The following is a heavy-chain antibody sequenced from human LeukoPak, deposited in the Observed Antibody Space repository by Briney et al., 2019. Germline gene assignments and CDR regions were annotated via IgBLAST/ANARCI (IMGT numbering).Heavy chain of an antibody. V-gene: IGHV3-23*01. Sequence: PGGSLRLSCAASGFTFSSYAMNWVRQAPGKGLEWVSAISGSGGSTYYADSVKGRFTISRDNSKNTLYLQMNSLRAEDTAVYYCAKGARQITIFGVVIIGDYYYMDVWGKGTTVTVSS. CDR1: GFTFSSYA. J-gene: IGHJ6*03. CDR2: ISGSGGST. CDR3: AKGARQITIFGVVIIGDYYYMDV. D-gene: IGHD3-3*01.